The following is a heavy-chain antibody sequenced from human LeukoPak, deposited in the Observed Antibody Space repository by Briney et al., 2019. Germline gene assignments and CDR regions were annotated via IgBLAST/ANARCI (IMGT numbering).Heavy chain of an antibody. D-gene: IGHD3-22*01. CDR3: SSGARDYDSSGYNN. CDR2: MNPNSGNT. V-gene: IGHV1-8*01. J-gene: IGHJ4*02. CDR1: GYTFTSYD. Sequence: ASVKVSCKASGYTFTSYDINWVRQATGQGREWMGWMNPNSGNTGYAQKFQGRVTMTRNTSISTAYMELSSLRSEDTAVYYCSSGARDYDSSGYNNWRQGTLVTVSS.